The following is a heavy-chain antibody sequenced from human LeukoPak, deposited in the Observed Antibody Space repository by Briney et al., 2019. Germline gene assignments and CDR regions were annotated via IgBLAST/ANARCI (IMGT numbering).Heavy chain of an antibody. D-gene: IGHD3-9*01. V-gene: IGHV3-48*04. CDR1: GFTFSSYG. Sequence: GGSLRLSCAASGFTFSSYGMTWVRQAPGKGLEWISYISAIDNTIYYADSVMGRFTVSSDNAKNSVYLQLNSLGAEDTAVYYCARGSEYDVLTGYFPFDSWGQGTLVTVSS. CDR2: ISAIDNTI. CDR3: ARGSEYDVLTGYFPFDS. J-gene: IGHJ4*02.